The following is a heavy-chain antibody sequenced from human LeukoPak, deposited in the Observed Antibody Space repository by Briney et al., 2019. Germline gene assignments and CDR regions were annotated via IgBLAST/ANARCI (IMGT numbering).Heavy chain of an antibody. Sequence: ASVKVSCKASGYTFTSYYMHWVRHAPGQGLEWMGIVNPSGGSTNYAQKFQGRVTMTRDTSTSTVYMELSSLRSEDTAVYYCARDHLGEMATGIDYWGQGTLVTVSS. CDR1: GYTFTSYY. CDR3: ARDHLGEMATGIDY. J-gene: IGHJ4*02. D-gene: IGHD5-24*01. V-gene: IGHV1-46*01. CDR2: VNPSGGST.